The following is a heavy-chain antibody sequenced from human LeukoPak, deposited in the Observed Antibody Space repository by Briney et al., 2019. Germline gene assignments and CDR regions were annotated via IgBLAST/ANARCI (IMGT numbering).Heavy chain of an antibody. V-gene: IGHV3-7*01. CDR2: IKQDGSEK. Sequence: GGSLRLSCAASGFTFSSYWMSWVRQAPGKGLEWVANIKQDGSEKYYVDSVKGRFTISRDNAKNSLYLQMNSLRAEDTAVYYCARFVKKYCSGGSCYDYYYMDVWGKGTTVTVSS. J-gene: IGHJ6*03. CDR1: GFTFSSYW. D-gene: IGHD2-15*01. CDR3: ARFVKKYCSGGSCYDYYYMDV.